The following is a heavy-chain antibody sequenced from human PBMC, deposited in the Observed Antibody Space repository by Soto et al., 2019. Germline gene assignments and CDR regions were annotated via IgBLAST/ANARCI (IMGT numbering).Heavy chain of an antibody. CDR3: AREQVVTSVVGAFAI. D-gene: IGHD2-15*01. V-gene: IGHV4-59*01. J-gene: IGHJ3*02. CDR2: IYYSGST. Sequence: TLSLTCTVSAGSISSYYWSWIRQPPGKGLEWIGYIYYSGSTNYNPSLKSRVTISVDTSKNQFSLKLSSVTAADTAVYYCAREQVVTSVVGAFAIWGQGTMVTVSS. CDR1: AGSISSYY.